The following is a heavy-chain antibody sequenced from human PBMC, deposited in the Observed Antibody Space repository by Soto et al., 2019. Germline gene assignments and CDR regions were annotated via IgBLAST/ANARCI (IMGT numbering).Heavy chain of an antibody. CDR1: GGSFSGYY. Sequence: QVQLQQWGAGLLKPSETLSLTCAVYGGSFSGYYWSWIRQPPGKRLEWIGEINHSGSTNYNPSLKSRVTISVDTSKNQFSLKLSSGPAADTAVYYCARGVAARRGWFDPWGQGTLVTVSS. CDR2: INHSGST. D-gene: IGHD6-13*01. CDR3: ARGVAARRGWFDP. J-gene: IGHJ5*02. V-gene: IGHV4-34*01.